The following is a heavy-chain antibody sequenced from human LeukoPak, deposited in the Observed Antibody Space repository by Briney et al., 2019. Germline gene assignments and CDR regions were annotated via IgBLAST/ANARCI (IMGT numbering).Heavy chain of an antibody. CDR1: GGSSRSGDYF. Sequence: SETLSLTCAVSGGSSRSGDYFWSWVRQPPGKGLEWLGHIHYSGNTYYNPSLKSRVSISVDTSKNQFSLKLSSVTAADTAVYYCARENNDYGGKKAFDYWGQGTLVTVSS. J-gene: IGHJ4*02. CDR3: ARENNDYGGKKAFDY. CDR2: IHYSGNT. V-gene: IGHV4-30-4*01. D-gene: IGHD4-23*01.